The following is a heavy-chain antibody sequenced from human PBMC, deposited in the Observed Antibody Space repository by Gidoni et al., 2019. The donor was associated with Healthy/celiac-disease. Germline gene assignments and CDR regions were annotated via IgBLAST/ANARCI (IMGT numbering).Heavy chain of an antibody. Sequence: EVQLVESGGGLVQPGRSLRLSCTASGFTFGDYARSWFRQAPGKGLEWVGFIRSKAYGGTTEYAASVKGRFTISRDDSKSIAYLQMNSLKTEDTAVYYCTSWGDIAVAGDDAFDIWGQGTMVTVSS. J-gene: IGHJ3*02. D-gene: IGHD6-19*01. CDR3: TSWGDIAVAGDDAFDI. V-gene: IGHV3-49*03. CDR2: IRSKAYGGTT. CDR1: GFTFGDYA.